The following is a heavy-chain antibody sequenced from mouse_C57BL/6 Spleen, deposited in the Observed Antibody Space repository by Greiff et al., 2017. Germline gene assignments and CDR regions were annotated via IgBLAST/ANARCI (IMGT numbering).Heavy chain of an antibody. CDR3: ARQPFYYYGSGDY. J-gene: IGHJ2*02. D-gene: IGHD1-1*01. Sequence: VQLQQPGAELVKPGASVKLSCKASGYTFTSYWMHWVKQRPGQGLEWIGMIHPNSGSPNYNEKFKSKATLTVDKSSSTAYMQRRSLPSEDSAVYYCARQPFYYYGSGDYWGQGTSLTVSS. CDR1: GYTFTSYW. CDR2: IHPNSGSP. V-gene: IGHV1-64*01.